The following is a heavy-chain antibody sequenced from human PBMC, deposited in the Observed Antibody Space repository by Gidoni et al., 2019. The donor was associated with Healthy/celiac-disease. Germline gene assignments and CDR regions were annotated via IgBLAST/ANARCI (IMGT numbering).Heavy chain of an antibody. CDR2: ISSSSSTI. CDR3: ARGVRRWEDYYDSSGHWFDP. V-gene: IGHV3-48*04. J-gene: IGHJ5*02. D-gene: IGHD3-22*01. CDR1: GFTFSSYS. Sequence: EVQLVESGGGWVQPGGSRRLACAASGFTFSSYSMNWVRQAPGKGLEWVSYISSSSSTIYYADSVKGRFTISRDNAKNSLYLQMNSLRAEDTAVYYCARGVRRWEDYYDSSGHWFDPWGQGTLVTVSS.